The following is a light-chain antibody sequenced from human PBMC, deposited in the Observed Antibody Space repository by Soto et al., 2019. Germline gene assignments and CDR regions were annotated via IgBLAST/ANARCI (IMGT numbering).Light chain of an antibody. CDR2: GTS. Sequence: IVLTQSPGTLSLSPGARATLSCRASQSVSSSYLVWYQQRPGQPPRLLIYGTSNRAAGIPDRFSGSGSGTDFTLTIYRLEPEDSAVYYCQQYGTSALTFGGGTKVEIK. V-gene: IGKV3-20*01. CDR3: QQYGTSALT. CDR1: QSVSSSY. J-gene: IGKJ4*01.